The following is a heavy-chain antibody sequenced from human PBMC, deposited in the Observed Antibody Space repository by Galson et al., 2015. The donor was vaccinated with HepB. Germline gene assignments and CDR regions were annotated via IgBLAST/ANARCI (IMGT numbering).Heavy chain of an antibody. Sequence: LSLTCTVSGGSISSSDYYWDWLRQPPGEGLEWIGNIHYSGDTYYKSSLNSRVTMSVDTSKSQFSLKLTSVTAADTAVYYCARHHRDKNWFDTWCQGTLVTVSS. V-gene: IGHV4-39*01. D-gene: IGHD1-14*01. CDR1: GGSISSSDYY. CDR2: IHYSGDT. CDR3: ARHHRDKNWFDT. J-gene: IGHJ5*02.